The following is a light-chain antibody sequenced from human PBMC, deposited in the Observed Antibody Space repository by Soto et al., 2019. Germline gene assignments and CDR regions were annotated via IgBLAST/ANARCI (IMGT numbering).Light chain of an antibody. CDR3: SSYAGSSNV. CDR2: EVN. V-gene: IGLV2-8*01. Sequence: QSVLTQPPSASGSPGQSFAISCTGTSSDVGGYNYVSWYQQHPGKAPKLMIYEVNKRPSGVPDRFSGSKSGNTASLTVSGLQAEDEADYYCSSYAGSSNVFGTGTKV. J-gene: IGLJ1*01. CDR1: SSDVGGYNY.